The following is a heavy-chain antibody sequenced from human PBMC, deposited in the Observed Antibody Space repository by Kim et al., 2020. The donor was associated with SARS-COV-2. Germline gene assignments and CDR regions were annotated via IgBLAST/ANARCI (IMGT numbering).Heavy chain of an antibody. CDR3: ARAPNYYDSSGYSY. J-gene: IGHJ4*02. Sequence: VDSVKGRFTISRDNAKNSLYLQMNSLRAEDTAVYYCARAPNYYDSSGYSYWGQGTLVTVSS. V-gene: IGHV3-7*01. D-gene: IGHD3-22*01.